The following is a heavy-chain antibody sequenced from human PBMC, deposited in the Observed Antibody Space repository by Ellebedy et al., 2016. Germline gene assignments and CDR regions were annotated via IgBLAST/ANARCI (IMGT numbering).Heavy chain of an antibody. Sequence: SETLSLTCSVSGGSLSSYYWSWIRQPPGKGLEWIGHIYYSGRTYYNPSLQSRVTISVDTSNNQFSLNLTSVTAADTAVYYCARVTLYDWNYNFDSWGQGTLVTVSS. CDR1: GGSLSSYY. CDR3: ARVTLYDWNYNFDS. J-gene: IGHJ4*02. CDR2: IYYSGRT. D-gene: IGHD1-7*01. V-gene: IGHV4-59*08.